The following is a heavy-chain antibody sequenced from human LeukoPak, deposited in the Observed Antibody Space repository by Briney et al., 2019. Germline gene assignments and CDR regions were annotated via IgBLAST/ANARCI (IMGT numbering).Heavy chain of an antibody. D-gene: IGHD3-10*01. V-gene: IGHV4-59*08. CDR2: IYYSGNT. Sequence: SETLSLTCTVSGGSISSDYWSWIRQPPGKGLEWIGNIYYSGNTISNPSLKSRVTLSVDRSKNQFSLKVTSATAADTAVYYCARSHTGSGRMDVWGQGTTVTVS. CDR3: ARSHTGSGRMDV. CDR1: GGSISSDY. J-gene: IGHJ6*02.